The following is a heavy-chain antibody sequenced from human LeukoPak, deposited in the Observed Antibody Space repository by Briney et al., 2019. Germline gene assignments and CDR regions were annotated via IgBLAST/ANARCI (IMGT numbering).Heavy chain of an antibody. CDR2: INWNGGST. CDR3: ARNSSGWYSGDAFDI. Sequence: GGSLSLSCAASGFTFDDYGMSWVRQAPGKWLEWVSGINWNGGSTVYADSVKGRFTISRDNAKNSLYLQMNSLRAEDTALYYCARNSSGWYSGDAFDIWGQGTMVTVSS. J-gene: IGHJ3*02. V-gene: IGHV3-20*04. D-gene: IGHD6-19*01. CDR1: GFTFDDYG.